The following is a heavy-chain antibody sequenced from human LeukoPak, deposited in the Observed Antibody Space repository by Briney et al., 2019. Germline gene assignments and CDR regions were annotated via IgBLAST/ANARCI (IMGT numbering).Heavy chain of an antibody. D-gene: IGHD4-17*01. CDR3: VRPHTEGDEYGFDY. Sequence: GGSLRLSCAASGFAFSTSSMNWVRQAPGKGLEWISYTSSLSSYIYYADSVKGRFTISRDNAKNSLYLQMNSLRAEDTAMYYCVRPHTEGDEYGFDYWGQGALVTVSS. CDR2: TSSLSSYI. V-gene: IGHV3-21*06. CDR1: GFAFSTSS. J-gene: IGHJ4*02.